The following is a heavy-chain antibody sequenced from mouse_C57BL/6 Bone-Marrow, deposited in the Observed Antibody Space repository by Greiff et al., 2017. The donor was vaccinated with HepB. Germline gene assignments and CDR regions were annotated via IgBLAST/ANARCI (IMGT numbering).Heavy chain of an antibody. CDR3: ARLRTTVVEDFDY. CDR1: GYTFTDYY. Sequence: EVKLVESGPVLVKPGASVKMSCKASGYTFTDYYMNWVKQSHGKSLEWIGVINPYNGGTSYNQKFKGKATLTVDKSSSTAYMELNSLTSEDSAVYYCARLRTTVVEDFDYWGQGTTLTVSS. D-gene: IGHD1-1*01. CDR2: INPYNGGT. J-gene: IGHJ2*01. V-gene: IGHV1-19*01.